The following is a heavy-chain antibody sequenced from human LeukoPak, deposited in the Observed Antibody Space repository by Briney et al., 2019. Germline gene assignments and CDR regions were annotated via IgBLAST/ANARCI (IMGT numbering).Heavy chain of an antibody. V-gene: IGHV4-59*12. Sequence: SETLSLTCTVSGGSISSYYWSWIRQPPGKGLEWIGEIYHSGSTNYNPSLKSRVTISVDKSKNQFSLKLSSVTAADTAVYYCARDLGYSSSWFRYWGQGTLVTVSS. D-gene: IGHD6-13*01. CDR1: GGSISSYY. J-gene: IGHJ4*02. CDR3: ARDLGYSSSWFRY. CDR2: IYHSGST.